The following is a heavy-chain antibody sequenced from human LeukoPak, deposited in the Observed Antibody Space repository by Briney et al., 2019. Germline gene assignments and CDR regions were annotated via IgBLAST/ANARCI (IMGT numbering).Heavy chain of an antibody. J-gene: IGHJ5*02. D-gene: IGHD6-13*01. V-gene: IGHV4-34*01. CDR3: ARRQTIAAAGYNWFDP. Sequence: PGGSLRLSCAASGFTFNNYAMDSIRQPPGKGLEWIGEINHSGSTNYNPSLKSRVTISVDTSNNQFSLQLSSVTAADTAVYYCARRQTIAAAGYNWFDPWGQGTLVTVSS. CDR1: GFTFNNYA. CDR2: INHSGST.